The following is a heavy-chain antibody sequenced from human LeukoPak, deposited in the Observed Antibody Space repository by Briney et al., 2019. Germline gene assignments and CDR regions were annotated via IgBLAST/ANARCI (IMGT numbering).Heavy chain of an antibody. J-gene: IGHJ4*02. Sequence: GGSLRLSCAASGFTFSSYWMSWVRQAPGKGLEWVGFIRSKAYGGTTEYAASVKGRFTISRDDSKSIAYLQMNSLKTEDTAVYYCTRDHLDYYDSSGYYFYWGQGTLVTVSS. CDR3: TRDHLDYYDSSGYYFY. CDR1: GFTFSSYW. CDR2: IRSKAYGGTT. D-gene: IGHD3-22*01. V-gene: IGHV3-49*04.